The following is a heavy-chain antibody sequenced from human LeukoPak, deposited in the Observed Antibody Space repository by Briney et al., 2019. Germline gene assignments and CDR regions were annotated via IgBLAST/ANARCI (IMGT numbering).Heavy chain of an antibody. CDR3: ARGFFSAAGGLNFDY. J-gene: IGHJ4*02. CDR1: GYTFTGYY. Sequence: ASVKVSCKASGYTFTGYYMHWVRQAPGQGLEWMGWINPNSGGTNYAQKFQGRVTMTRDTSISTAYMELSRLRSDDTAVYYCARGFFSAAGGLNFDYWGQGTLVTVSS. V-gene: IGHV1-2*02. D-gene: IGHD6-13*01. CDR2: INPNSGGT.